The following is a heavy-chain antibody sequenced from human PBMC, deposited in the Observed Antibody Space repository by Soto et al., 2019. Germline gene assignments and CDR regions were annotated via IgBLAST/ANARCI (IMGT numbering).Heavy chain of an antibody. CDR1: GCTFSSYA. J-gene: IGHJ5*02. V-gene: IGHV3-23*01. D-gene: IGHD1-7*01. CDR3: AKDGWNFCPDP. CDR2: ISGVGGNT. Sequence: GGSLSLSCAASGCTFSSYAMSWVRQAPGKGLEWVSGISGVGGNTYYADSVKGRFTISRNNSKNTLHLQMNSLRAEDTAVYYCAKDGWNFCPDPWGQGTLVTVSS.